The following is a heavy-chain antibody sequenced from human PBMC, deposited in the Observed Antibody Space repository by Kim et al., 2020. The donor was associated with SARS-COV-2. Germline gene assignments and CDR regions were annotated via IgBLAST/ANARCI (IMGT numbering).Heavy chain of an antibody. V-gene: IGHV4-4*02. CDR3: ARVKMGWMDV. J-gene: IGHJ6*04. D-gene: IGHD6-19*01. CDR2: ST. Sequence: STNYNPALKSRVTISVDKSKNQFSLKLSSVTAADTAVYYCARVKMGWMDVWGKGTTVTVSS.